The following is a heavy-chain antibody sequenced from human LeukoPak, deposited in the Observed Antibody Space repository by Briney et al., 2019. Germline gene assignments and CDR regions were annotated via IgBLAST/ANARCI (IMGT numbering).Heavy chain of an antibody. CDR3: ALGGVAAAGIDY. CDR2: INHSGST. D-gene: IGHD6-13*01. CDR1: GGSFSGYY. Sequence: SETLSLTCAVYGGSFSGYYWSWIRQPPGKGLEWIGEINHSGSTNYNPSLKSRVTISVDTSKNQFFLKLSSVTAADTAVYYCALGGVAAAGIDYWGQGTLVTVSS. J-gene: IGHJ4*02. V-gene: IGHV4-34*01.